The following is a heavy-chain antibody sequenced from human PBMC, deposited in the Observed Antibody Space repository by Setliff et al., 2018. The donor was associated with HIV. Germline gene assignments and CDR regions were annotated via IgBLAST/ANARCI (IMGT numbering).Heavy chain of an antibody. CDR2: IYASGST. D-gene: IGHD3-10*01. CDR3: ARVGASGVPSTMDYYYYMDV. CDR1: GGSFSSYH. J-gene: IGHJ6*03. V-gene: IGHV4-4*07. Sequence: KTSETLSLTCTVSGGSFSSYHWSWIRHRAGKGLEWIGHIYASGSTKYNPSLESRVTMSVDTSRTQFSLKLRSVTAADTAVYYCARVGASGVPSTMDYYYYMDVWGKGTTVTVSS.